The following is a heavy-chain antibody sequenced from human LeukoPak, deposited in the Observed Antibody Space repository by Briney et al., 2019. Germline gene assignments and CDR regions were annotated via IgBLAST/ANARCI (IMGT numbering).Heavy chain of an antibody. Sequence: ASVKVSCKASGYTFTGYYMHWVRQAPGQGLEWMGWISAYNGNTNYAQKLQGRVTMTTDTSTSTAYMELRSLRSDDTAVYYCARYFDWTKRGFDPWGQGTLVTVSS. CDR3: ARYFDWTKRGFDP. V-gene: IGHV1-18*04. J-gene: IGHJ5*02. CDR1: GYTFTGYY. D-gene: IGHD3-9*01. CDR2: ISAYNGNT.